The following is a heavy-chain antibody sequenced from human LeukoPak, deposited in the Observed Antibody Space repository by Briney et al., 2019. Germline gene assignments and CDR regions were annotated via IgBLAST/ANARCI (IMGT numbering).Heavy chain of an antibody. V-gene: IGHV3-30*01. Sequence: GGSLRLSCAASGFTFSNYAMHWVRQAPGKGLEWVSLISSGGTYEYYADSVKGRFTISRDNSKNTLYLQMNSLRAEDTAVYYCARDSELIIAVAGYFDYWGQGTLVTVSS. CDR2: ISSGGTYE. CDR3: ARDSELIIAVAGYFDY. J-gene: IGHJ4*02. D-gene: IGHD6-19*01. CDR1: GFTFSNYA.